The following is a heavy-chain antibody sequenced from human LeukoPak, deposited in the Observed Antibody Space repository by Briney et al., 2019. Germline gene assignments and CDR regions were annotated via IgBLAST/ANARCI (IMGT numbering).Heavy chain of an antibody. J-gene: IGHJ4*02. Sequence: SETLSLTCTVSGGSISSGGYYWSWIRQPPGKGLEWIGYVYYSGSTNYNPSLKSRVTISLDTSKNQFSLKLSSVTAADTAVYYCARAGSSGSLIDYWGQGTLVTVSS. CDR1: GGSISSGGYY. CDR2: VYYSGST. D-gene: IGHD3-22*01. V-gene: IGHV4-61*08. CDR3: ARAGSSGSLIDY.